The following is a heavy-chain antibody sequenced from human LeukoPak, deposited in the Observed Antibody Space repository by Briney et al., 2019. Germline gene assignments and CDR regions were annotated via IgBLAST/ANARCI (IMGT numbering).Heavy chain of an antibody. CDR3: ARGQYSSSWNDY. CDR2: IYYSGST. Sequence: SETLSLTCTVSGGSISSYYWSWIRQPPGKGLEWIGYIYYSGSTNYNPSLKSRVTISVDTSKNQFSLRLSSVTAADTAVYYCARGQYSSSWNDYWGQGTLVTVSS. CDR1: GGSISSYY. V-gene: IGHV4-59*01. J-gene: IGHJ4*02. D-gene: IGHD6-13*01.